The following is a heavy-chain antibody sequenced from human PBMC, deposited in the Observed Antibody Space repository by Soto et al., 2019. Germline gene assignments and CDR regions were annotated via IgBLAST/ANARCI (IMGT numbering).Heavy chain of an antibody. CDR2: ISAYNGNT. CDR1: GYTFTSYG. CDR3: ARVTSKWELLSDY. V-gene: IGHV1-18*01. Sequence: ASVKVSCKASGYTFTSYGISWLRQSAGQGLEWMGWISAYNGNTNYAQKLQGRVIMTTDTSTSTAYMELRSLRSDDTAVYYCARVTSKWELLSDYWGQGTLVTVSS. D-gene: IGHD1-26*01. J-gene: IGHJ4*02.